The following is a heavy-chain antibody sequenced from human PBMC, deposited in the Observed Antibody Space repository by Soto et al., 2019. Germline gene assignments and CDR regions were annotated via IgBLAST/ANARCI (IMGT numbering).Heavy chain of an antibody. J-gene: IGHJ4*02. CDR3: AREGDSSYSLDY. Sequence: QVQLVSSGAEVKKPGSSVKVSCKASGYSFRRYTISWVRQAPGQGLEWLGRIIPVPGTANYAQKFQGRVTITADKSTGTAYLEVSSLTSQDTAVYSCAREGDSSYSLDYWGQGTLVTVSS. CDR2: IIPVPGTA. V-gene: IGHV1-69*08. D-gene: IGHD2-15*01. CDR1: GYSFRRYT.